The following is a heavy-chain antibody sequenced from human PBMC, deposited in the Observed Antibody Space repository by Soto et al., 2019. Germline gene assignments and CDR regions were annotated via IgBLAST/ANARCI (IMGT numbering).Heavy chain of an antibody. CDR3: AREGRADYSDSSGYSNWFDP. J-gene: IGHJ5*02. CDR2: INPNSGGT. V-gene: IGHV1-2*04. Sequence: ASVKVSFKATGYTFSGYYIHWVRQAPGQGLEWMGWINPNSGGTNYAQKFQGWVTMTRDTSISTAYMELSLRSDDTAVYYCAREGRADYSDSSGYSNWFDPWGQGTLVTVSS. CDR1: GYTFSGYY. D-gene: IGHD3-22*01.